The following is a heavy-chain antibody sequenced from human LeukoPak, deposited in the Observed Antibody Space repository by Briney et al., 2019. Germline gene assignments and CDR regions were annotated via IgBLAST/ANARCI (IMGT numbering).Heavy chain of an antibody. CDR2: ISWNSGSI. Sequence: PGRSLRLSCAASGFTFDDYAMPWVRQAPGKGLEWVSGISWNSGSIGYADSVKGRFTIPRDNAKNSLYLQMNSLRAEDTALYYCAKGTYGSGVLGWFDPWGQGTLVTVSS. V-gene: IGHV3-9*01. CDR3: AKGTYGSGVLGWFDP. D-gene: IGHD3-10*01. CDR1: GFTFDDYA. J-gene: IGHJ5*02.